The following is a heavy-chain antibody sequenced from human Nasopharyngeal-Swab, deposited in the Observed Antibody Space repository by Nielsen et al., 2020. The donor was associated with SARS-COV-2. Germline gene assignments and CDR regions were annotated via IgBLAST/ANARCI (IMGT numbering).Heavy chain of an antibody. CDR3: ARDPSSGWYEFDY. CDR2: IYYSGST. D-gene: IGHD6-19*01. Sequence: SETLSLTCTVSGGPISSSSYYWGWIRQPPGKGLEWIGSIYYSGSTYYNPSLKSRVTISVDTSKNQFSLKLSSVTAADTAVYYCARDPSSGWYEFDYWGQGTLVTVSS. J-gene: IGHJ4*02. CDR1: GGPISSSSYY. V-gene: IGHV4-39*07.